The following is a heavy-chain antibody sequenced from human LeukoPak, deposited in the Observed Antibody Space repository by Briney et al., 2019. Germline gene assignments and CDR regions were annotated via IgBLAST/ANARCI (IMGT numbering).Heavy chain of an antibody. Sequence: ASVKVSCKASGYTFTSYAMHWVRQAPGQRLEWMGWINAGNGNTKYSQEFQGRVTITRDTSASTAYMELSSLRSEDMAVYYCARSHSSGYLSDAFDIWGQGTMVTVSS. J-gene: IGHJ3*02. V-gene: IGHV1-3*03. D-gene: IGHD3-22*01. CDR1: GYTFTSYA. CDR2: INAGNGNT. CDR3: ARSHSSGYLSDAFDI.